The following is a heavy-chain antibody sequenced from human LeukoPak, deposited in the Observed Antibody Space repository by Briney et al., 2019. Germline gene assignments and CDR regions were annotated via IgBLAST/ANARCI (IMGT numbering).Heavy chain of an antibody. J-gene: IGHJ4*02. CDR2: IHYTGLT. V-gene: IGHV4-59*08. D-gene: IGHD3-10*01. Sequence: SETLPLTCTISAGSIIDYYWSWIRQPPGKGLQWVGYIHYTGLTDYNPSLKSRVTISVDTSKNQFSLKLSSVTAADTAVYYCPRHKFTGRTYGPPSFDYWGQGTLATVSS. CDR3: PRHKFTGRTYGPPSFDY. CDR1: AGSIIDYY.